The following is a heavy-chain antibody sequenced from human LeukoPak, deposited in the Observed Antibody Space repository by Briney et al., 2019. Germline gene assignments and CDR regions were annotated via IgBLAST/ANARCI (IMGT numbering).Heavy chain of an antibody. CDR2: TSWNSGSI. J-gene: IGHJ4*02. CDR1: GFTFDDYA. D-gene: IGHD3-10*01. CDR3: ARATYGSGSYYFDY. V-gene: IGHV3-9*01. Sequence: GGSLRLSCAASGFTFDDYAMHWVRQAPGKGLEWVSGTSWNSGSIGYADSVKGRFTISRDNAKNSLYLQMNSLRAEDTAVYYCARATYGSGSYYFDYWGQGTLVTVSS.